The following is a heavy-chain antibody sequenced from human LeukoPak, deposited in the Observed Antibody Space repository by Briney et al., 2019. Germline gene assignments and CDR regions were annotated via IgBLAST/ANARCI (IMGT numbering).Heavy chain of an antibody. CDR3: ARDVYVLRFLEWLLPSGMDV. V-gene: IGHV3-48*01. Sequence: GGSLRLSCAASGFTFSSYSMNWVRQAPGKGLEWVSYISSSSSTIYYADSVKGRFTISRDNAKNSLYLQMNSLRAEDTAVYYCARDVYVLRFLEWLLPSGMDVWGQGTTVTVSS. J-gene: IGHJ6*02. D-gene: IGHD3-3*01. CDR2: ISSSSSTI. CDR1: GFTFSSYS.